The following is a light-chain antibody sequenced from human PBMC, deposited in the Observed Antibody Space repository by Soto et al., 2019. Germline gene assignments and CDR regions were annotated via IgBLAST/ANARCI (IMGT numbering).Light chain of an antibody. CDR3: QQYYGSPPWT. J-gene: IGKJ1*01. CDR1: QSVLYSSNNKNY. V-gene: IGKV4-1*01. CDR2: WAS. Sequence: DIMMTQSPDSLAVSLGERATINCKSSQSVLYSSNNKNYLAWYQQKPGQPPKLLIYWASTRESGVPDRFSGSGSGTDFTLTISTLQAEDVAVYYCQQYYGSPPWTFGQGTKVELK.